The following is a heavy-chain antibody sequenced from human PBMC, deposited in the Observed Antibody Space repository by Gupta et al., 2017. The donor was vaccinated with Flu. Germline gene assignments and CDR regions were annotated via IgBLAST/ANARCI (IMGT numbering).Heavy chain of an antibody. D-gene: IGHD6-6*01. CDR3: ATQSTSSSGLGY. J-gene: IGHJ4*02. Sequence: QVQLQQWGAGLLKPSETLSVTCGVYGGSFSDYYYWRWIRQPPGKGLEWIGEINHSGNTNYNSSLKSRVTISVETSKNQFSLKVTSVTAADTAVYYCATQSTSSSGLGYWGQGTLVTVSS. CDR2: INHSGNT. CDR1: GGSFSDYY. V-gene: IGHV4-34*01.